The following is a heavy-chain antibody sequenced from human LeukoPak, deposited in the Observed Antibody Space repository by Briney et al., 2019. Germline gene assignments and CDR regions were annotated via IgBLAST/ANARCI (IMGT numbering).Heavy chain of an antibody. Sequence: GGSLRLSCAASGVTFSNAWMSWGREAPGKGGEWVGRIKSKTDGGTTDYAAPVKGRFTISRDDSKNTLYLQMNSLKTEDTAVYYCTTERDGYNLGLNWGQGTLVTVSS. D-gene: IGHD5-24*01. CDR2: IKSKTDGGTT. J-gene: IGHJ4*02. V-gene: IGHV3-15*01. CDR3: TTERDGYNLGLN. CDR1: GVTFSNAW.